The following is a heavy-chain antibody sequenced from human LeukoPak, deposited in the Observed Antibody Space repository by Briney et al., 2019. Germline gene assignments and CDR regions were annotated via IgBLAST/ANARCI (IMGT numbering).Heavy chain of an antibody. D-gene: IGHD2-21*01. CDR3: ARTTSILLYYFDY. CDR2: IRYDGSNK. CDR1: GFSLSNYG. J-gene: IGHJ4*02. V-gene: IGHV3-30*02. Sequence: PGGSLRLSCAASGFSLSNYGMHWVRQAPGKGLEWVAFIRYDGSNKYYADSVKGRFTISRDNSKNTLYLQMNSLRAEDTAVYYCARTTSILLYYFDYWGQGTLVTVSS.